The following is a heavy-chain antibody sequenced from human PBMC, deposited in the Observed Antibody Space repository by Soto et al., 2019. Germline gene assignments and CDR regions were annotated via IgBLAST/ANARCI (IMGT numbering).Heavy chain of an antibody. V-gene: IGHV3-33*01. CDR2: IWFDGSKT. CDR3: VRGGKNFFDS. D-gene: IGHD6-13*01. Sequence: QVQLVESGGGVVQPGRSLRLSCAASGSNFNRFGMHWVRQIAGKGPEWLAVIWFDGSKTYYADSVKGRFTISRDNSNNTLYLEMDSLRGDDTALYYCVRGGKNFFDSWGQGTLVTVSS. J-gene: IGHJ4*02. CDR1: GSNFNRFG.